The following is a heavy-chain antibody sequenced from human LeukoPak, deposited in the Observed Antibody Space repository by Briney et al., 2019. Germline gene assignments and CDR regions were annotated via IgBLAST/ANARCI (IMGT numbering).Heavy chain of an antibody. CDR1: GFIFRNYG. CDR3: ARDGPSGDSSGYYYAIEMYYFDY. J-gene: IGHJ4*02. V-gene: IGHV3-21*01. Sequence: MAGGSLRLSCAASGFIFRNYGMNWVRQAPGKGLEWVSSISSSSSYIYYADSVKGRFTISRDNAKNSLYLQMNSLRAEDTAVYYCARDGPSGDSSGYYYAIEMYYFDYWGQGTLVTFSS. D-gene: IGHD3-22*01. CDR2: ISSSSSYI.